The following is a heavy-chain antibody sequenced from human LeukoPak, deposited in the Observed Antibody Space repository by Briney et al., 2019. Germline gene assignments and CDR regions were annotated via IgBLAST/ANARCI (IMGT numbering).Heavy chain of an antibody. D-gene: IGHD5-18*01. J-gene: IGHJ4*02. CDR2: ISPGDSDT. V-gene: IGHV5-51*01. Sequence: GESLKISCKGSGFTFTTYWIGWVRQMPGKGLEWMGIISPGDSDTRYSPSFQGQVTISADKSISTAYLQWSSLKASDTAMYYCASSSSYGYYGPFDYWGQGTLVTVSS. CDR1: GFTFTTYW. CDR3: ASSSSYGYYGPFDY.